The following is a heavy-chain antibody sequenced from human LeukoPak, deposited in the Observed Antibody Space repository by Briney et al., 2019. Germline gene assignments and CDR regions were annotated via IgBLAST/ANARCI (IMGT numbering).Heavy chain of an antibody. Sequence: ASEKVSCKASGYTFTSYGISWVRQAPGQGLEWMGWISAYNGNTNYAQKLQGRVTMTTDTSTSTAYMELRSLRSEDTAVYYCARYTVTTSAFDIWGQGTMVTVSS. CDR1: GYTFTSYG. V-gene: IGHV1-18*01. CDR3: ARYTVTTSAFDI. J-gene: IGHJ3*02. D-gene: IGHD4-17*01. CDR2: ISAYNGNT.